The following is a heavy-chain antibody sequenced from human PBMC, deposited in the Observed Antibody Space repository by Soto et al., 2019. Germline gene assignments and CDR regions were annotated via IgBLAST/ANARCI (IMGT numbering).Heavy chain of an antibody. CDR3: ASSSGGRYYDY. CDR1: GGSISSGGYS. D-gene: IGHD2-15*01. J-gene: IGHJ4*02. CDR2: IYYSGST. V-gene: IGHV4-31*03. Sequence: QVQLQESGPGLVKPSQTLSLTCTVSGGSISSGGYSWSWIRQHPGKALEWIGYIYYSGSTYYNPSLKSRVTISVDTSKNQCSLKLSSVTAADTAVYYCASSSGGRYYDYWGQGTLVTVSS.